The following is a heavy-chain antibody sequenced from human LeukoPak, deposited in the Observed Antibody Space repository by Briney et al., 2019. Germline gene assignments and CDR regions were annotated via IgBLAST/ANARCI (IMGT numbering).Heavy chain of an antibody. CDR2: INSDGSST. CDR3: ARWGYTDAFDI. Sequence: GGSLRLSCAASGFTFSSYWMYWVRQAPGKGLVWVSRINSDGSSTSYADSVKGRFTISRDNAKSTLYLQMNSLRAEDTAVYYCARWGYTDAFDIWGQGTMVTVSS. D-gene: IGHD5-18*01. J-gene: IGHJ3*02. V-gene: IGHV3-74*01. CDR1: GFTFSSYW.